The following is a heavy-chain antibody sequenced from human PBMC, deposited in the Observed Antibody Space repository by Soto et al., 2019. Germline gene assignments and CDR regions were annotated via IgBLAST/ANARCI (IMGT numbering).Heavy chain of an antibody. CDR2: IYYSGST. J-gene: IGHJ4*01. Sequence: PSETLSLTCIVSGASISSSSYYWGWIRQPPGRGLEWIGTIYYSGSTYYNPSLKSRLTISVDTSKNQLSLELNSVTAADTAVYYCARSTIAPHLFMYPFDYWGQGTLVTVSS. D-gene: IGHD6-6*01. CDR1: GASISSSSYY. V-gene: IGHV4-39*01. CDR3: ARSTIAPHLFMYPFDY.